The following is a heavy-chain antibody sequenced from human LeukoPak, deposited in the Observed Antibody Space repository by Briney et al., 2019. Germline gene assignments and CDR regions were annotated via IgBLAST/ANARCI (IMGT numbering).Heavy chain of an antibody. CDR1: GGSISSSSYY. V-gene: IGHV4-39*01. D-gene: IGHD3-10*01. CDR2: IYYSGST. Sequence: SETLSLTCTVSGGSISSSSYYWGWIRQPPGKGLEWIGSIYYSGSTYYNPSLKSRVTISVDTSKNQFSLKLSSVTAADTAVYYCARMERELLWFGELLLWGQGTLVTVSS. J-gene: IGHJ4*02. CDR3: ARMERELLWFGELLL.